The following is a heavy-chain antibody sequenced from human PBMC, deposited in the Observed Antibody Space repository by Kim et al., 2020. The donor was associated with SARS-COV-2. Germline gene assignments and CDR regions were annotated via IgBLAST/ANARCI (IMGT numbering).Heavy chain of an antibody. CDR1: GGSISSGGYY. CDR2: IYYSGST. Sequence: SETPSLTCTVSGGSISSGGYYWSWIRQHPGKGLEWIGYIYYSGSTYYNPSLKSRVTISVDTSKNQFSLKLSSVTAADTAVYYCARGILITIFGVVAHLDYWGQGTLVTVSS. J-gene: IGHJ4*02. D-gene: IGHD3-3*01. CDR3: ARGILITIFGVVAHLDY. V-gene: IGHV4-31*03.